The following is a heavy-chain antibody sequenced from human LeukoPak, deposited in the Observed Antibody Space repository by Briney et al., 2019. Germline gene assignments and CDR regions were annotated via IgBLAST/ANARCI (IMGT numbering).Heavy chain of an antibody. D-gene: IGHD6-19*01. J-gene: IGHJ4*02. CDR2: ITSSRSYT. V-gene: IGHV3-21*01. Sequence: GGSLRLSCAASGFTVSNNYMTWVRQAPGKGLEWVSSITSSRSYTHYADSVKGRFAISRDNAKNSLYLQMDSLRAEDTAVYYCARSGAVADAADYWGQGILVTVSS. CDR1: GFTVSNNY. CDR3: ARSGAVADAADY.